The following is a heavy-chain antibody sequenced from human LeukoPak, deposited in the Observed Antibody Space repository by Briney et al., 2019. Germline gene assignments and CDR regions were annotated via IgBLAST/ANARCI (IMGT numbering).Heavy chain of an antibody. CDR2: IKQDGSEK. D-gene: IGHD3-9*01. Sequence: GGSLRLSCAASGSTFSLYWMNWVRRAPGKGLEWVANIKQDGSEKNYVDSVKGRFTISRDNAKNSLYLQMNNLRVEDTAMYYCAGGTGFIIKDWGQGTLVTVSS. J-gene: IGHJ4*02. CDR1: GSTFSLYW. CDR3: AGGTGFIIKD. V-gene: IGHV3-7*03.